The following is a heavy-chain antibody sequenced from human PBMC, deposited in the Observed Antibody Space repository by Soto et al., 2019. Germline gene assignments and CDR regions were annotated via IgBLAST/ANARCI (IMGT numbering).Heavy chain of an antibody. J-gene: IGHJ6*02. V-gene: IGHV1-3*01. D-gene: IGHD3-10*01. CDR2: ISGGNDNI. CDR3: AGWVMVRGLNHYAMDV. Sequence: QVQLVQSGAEVKEPGASVNLSCKASGYTFTTYPMHWVRQAPGQRLEWMGWISGGNDNIEYSQKFQGRVTCTRDTSASTAHMELSSLRSEDTAVSDWAGWVMVRGLNHYAMDVWGQGTTVTVSS. CDR1: GYTFTTYP.